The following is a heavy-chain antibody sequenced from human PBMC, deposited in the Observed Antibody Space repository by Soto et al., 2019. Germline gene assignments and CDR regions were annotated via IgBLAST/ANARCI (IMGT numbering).Heavy chain of an antibody. CDR2: IKSKTDGGTT. V-gene: IGHV3-15*07. Sequence: GGSLRLSCVASGFTFSNAWINWVRQAPGKGLEWVGRIKSKTDGGTTDYAEPVKGRFAISRDDSNNMVYLQMNSLKIEDTAVYYCTTDSYSTIIIVRFDYWGHGTLVTVPS. D-gene: IGHD3-22*01. CDR3: TTDSYSTIIIVRFDY. J-gene: IGHJ4*01. CDR1: GFTFSNAW.